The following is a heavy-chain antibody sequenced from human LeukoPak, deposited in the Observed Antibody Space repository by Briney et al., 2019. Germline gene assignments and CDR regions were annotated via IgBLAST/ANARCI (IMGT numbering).Heavy chain of an antibody. Sequence: PGGSLRLSCAASGVTFSSYAMSWVRQAPGKGLEWVSAISGSGGSTYYADSVKGRFTISRDNSKNTLYLQMNSLRAEDTAVYYCAKSPRWYCSSTSCYSWFDPWGQGTLVTVSS. D-gene: IGHD2-2*02. CDR1: GVTFSSYA. V-gene: IGHV3-23*01. CDR3: AKSPRWYCSSTSCYSWFDP. J-gene: IGHJ5*02. CDR2: ISGSGGST.